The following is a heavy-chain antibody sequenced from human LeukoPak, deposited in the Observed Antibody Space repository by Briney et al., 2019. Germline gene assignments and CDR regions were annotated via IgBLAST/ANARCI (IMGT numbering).Heavy chain of an antibody. V-gene: IGHV1-69*04. D-gene: IGHD5-24*01. J-gene: IGHJ4*02. CDR2: IIPILGIA. Sequence: SVKVSCKASGGTFSSYAISWVRQAPGQGLEWMGRIIPILGIANYAQKFQGRVTITADKSTSTAYMELSSLRSEHTAVYYCARAQIDEMAGDYWGQGTLVTVSS. CDR1: GGTFSSYA. CDR3: ARAQIDEMAGDY.